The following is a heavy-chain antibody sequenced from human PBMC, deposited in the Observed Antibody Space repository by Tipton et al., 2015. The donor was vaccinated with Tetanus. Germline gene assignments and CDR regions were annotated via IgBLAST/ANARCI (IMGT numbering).Heavy chain of an antibody. CDR1: GYNFTLYW. Sequence: QSGAEVKKPGESLKISCKVSGYNFTLYWIGWVRQMPGKGLEWMGTIYPRDSKTRYSPSFQGQVTISADTSISTAYLQWSSLKASDTAMYYCARRRTTTAPSYYLESWGQGTLVTVSS. V-gene: IGHV5-51*01. D-gene: IGHD4-17*01. CDR2: IYPRDSKT. J-gene: IGHJ4*02. CDR3: ARRRTTTAPSYYLES.